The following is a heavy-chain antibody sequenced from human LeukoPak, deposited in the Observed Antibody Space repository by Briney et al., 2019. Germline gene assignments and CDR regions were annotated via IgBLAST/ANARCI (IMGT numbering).Heavy chain of an antibody. CDR3: SEAQLNLVVDFGMDV. D-gene: IGHD2-2*01. CDR2: ISYSGST. J-gene: IGHJ6*02. V-gene: IGHV4-59*01. CDR1: GGSISTYY. Sequence: SETLSLTCTVSGGSISTYYWTWIRQPPGKGREWIGYISYSGSTNYNPSRKRRVTLSVDTSNSQLSPKPRSATAADPAGFYRSEAQLNLVVDFGMDVWGQGTTVTVSS.